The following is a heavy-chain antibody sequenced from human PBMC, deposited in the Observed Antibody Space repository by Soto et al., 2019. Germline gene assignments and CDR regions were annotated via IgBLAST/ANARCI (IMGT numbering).Heavy chain of an antibody. CDR3: VMAGAAFDY. V-gene: IGHV3-33*01. CDR2: IWYDGSNK. CDR1: GFTFSSYG. J-gene: IGHJ4*02. Sequence: PGGSLRLSCAASGFTFSSYGMHWVRQAPGKGLEWVAVIWYDGSNKYYADSVKGRFTISRDNSKNTLYLQMNSLRAEDTAVYYCVMAGAAFDYWGQGXLVTVHS. D-gene: IGHD1-26*01.